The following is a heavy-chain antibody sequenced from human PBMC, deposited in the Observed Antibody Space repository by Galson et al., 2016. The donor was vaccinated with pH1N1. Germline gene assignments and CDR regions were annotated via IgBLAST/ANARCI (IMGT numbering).Heavy chain of an antibody. CDR3: ALSPIGTRRNWFAP. J-gene: IGHJ5*02. Sequence: QSGAEVKKPGDSLRISCKGSGYSFTAFWIAWVRQTPGKGLEWMGIIYRGDSDTRYSPSFQGQVTISVDKSITTAYLQWSSLKASDTAIYHCALSPIGTRRNWFAPWGQGTRVIVSS. V-gene: IGHV5-51*06. CDR1: GYSFTAFW. D-gene: IGHD3-10*01. CDR2: IYRGDSDT.